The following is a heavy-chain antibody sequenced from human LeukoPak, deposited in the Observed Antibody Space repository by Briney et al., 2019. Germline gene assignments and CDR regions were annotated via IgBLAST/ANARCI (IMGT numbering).Heavy chain of an antibody. D-gene: IGHD3-10*02. J-gene: IGHJ4*02. Sequence: GGSLRLSCAASGFTFSNYAMSWVRQAPGKGLEWVSSINFRGGTTYYADSVKGRFTISRDNSKNTLYLQMNSLRAEDAAVYYCAKPLGVTMLGFDYWGQGTLVTVSS. CDR1: GFTFSNYA. CDR3: AKPLGVTMLGFDY. V-gene: IGHV3-23*01. CDR2: INFRGGTT.